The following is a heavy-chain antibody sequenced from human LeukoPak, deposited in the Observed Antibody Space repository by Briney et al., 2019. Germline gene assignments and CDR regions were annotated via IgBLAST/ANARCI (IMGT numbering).Heavy chain of an antibody. D-gene: IGHD2/OR15-2a*01. CDR3: ARGEYGLFDY. CDR2: IYYSGST. J-gene: IGHJ4*02. Sequence: PSETLSLTCTVSAGSISGGSYYWSWIRQPPGKGLEWIGYIYYSGSTKYNLSLKSRVTISVDTSKNQLSLKLSSVTAADTAVYYCARGEYGLFDYWGQGTLATVSS. V-gene: IGHV4-61*01. CDR1: AGSISGGSYY.